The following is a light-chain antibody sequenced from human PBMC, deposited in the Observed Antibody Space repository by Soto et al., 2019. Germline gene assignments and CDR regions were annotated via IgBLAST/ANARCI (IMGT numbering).Light chain of an antibody. CDR2: EVT. CDR1: ASDVGSYNL. J-gene: IGLJ3*02. CDR3: SSYTTSNTGL. V-gene: IGLV2-14*02. Sequence: QSALSQPASVSGSPGQSITISCTGSASDVGSYNLVSWYQQHPGKAPKLVIYEVTKRPSGISSRFSGSKSGITASLTISGLQAGDGGDYYCSSYTTSNTGLFGGRTKVTVL.